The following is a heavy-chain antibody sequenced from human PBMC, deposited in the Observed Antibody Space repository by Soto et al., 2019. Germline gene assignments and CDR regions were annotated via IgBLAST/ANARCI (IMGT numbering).Heavy chain of an antibody. D-gene: IGHD3-3*01. J-gene: IGHJ5*02. CDR1: GYFRSKMP. CDR3: TTLFLAGFHP. V-gene: IGHV1-24*01. Sequence: ASVKVSCKVSGYFRSKMPIPWVRQAPVKVLEWMVGFDTAEGETIYAQKLQDRVTMVEEISTDTAYMEIKSLRSEDTAVYYCTTLFLAGFHPWGKGKPVTVSS. CDR2: FDTAEGET.